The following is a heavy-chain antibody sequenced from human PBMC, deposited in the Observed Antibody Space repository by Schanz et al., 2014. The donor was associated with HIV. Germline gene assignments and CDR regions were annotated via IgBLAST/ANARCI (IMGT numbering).Heavy chain of an antibody. CDR2: MSHDGFSK. J-gene: IGHJ3*01. CDR1: GITLRSFI. D-gene: IGHD6-19*01. V-gene: IGHV3-30*09. Sequence: QVQLGESGGGVVQPGRSLRLSCTAFGITLRSFIKDWGRQAPGKGQEWGAGMSHDGFSKYFADSVKGRFAISREDSKNTVHLQMDSLRPEDTAVYYCAREGESSGRAGLFELWGQGAMVTVSS. CDR3: AREGESSGRAGLFEL.